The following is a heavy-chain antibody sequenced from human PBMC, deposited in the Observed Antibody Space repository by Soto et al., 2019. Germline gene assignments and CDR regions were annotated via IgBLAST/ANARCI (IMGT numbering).Heavy chain of an antibody. CDR2: IRPITGGT. J-gene: IGHJ4*02. Sequence: ASVKVSCKASGYTFTDYFMNWVRQAPGQGLEWMGWIRPITGGTHYAQRLQGRVTVTRDTSLNTAHMELSSLRSDDTAVYYCARGRRYGGYDYWGQGTLVTVSS. D-gene: IGHD5-12*01. V-gene: IGHV1-2*02. CDR3: ARGRRYGGYDY. CDR1: GYTFTDYF.